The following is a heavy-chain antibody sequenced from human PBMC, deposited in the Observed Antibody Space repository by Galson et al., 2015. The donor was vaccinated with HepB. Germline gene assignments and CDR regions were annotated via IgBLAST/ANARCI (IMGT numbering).Heavy chain of an antibody. J-gene: IGHJ4*02. V-gene: IGHV3-30*18. D-gene: IGHD1-1*01. CDR3: AKPFSRYTTRGEGNYLDS. Sequence: SLRLSCAASGFAFYNYGMHWVRQAPGKGLEWVAVISYDGSIKFYADSVKGRFTISRDSSMNTLYLQMNGLNVEDTALYFCAKPFSRYTTRGEGNYLDSWGQGVLVTVSS. CDR2: ISYDGSIK. CDR1: GFAFYNYG.